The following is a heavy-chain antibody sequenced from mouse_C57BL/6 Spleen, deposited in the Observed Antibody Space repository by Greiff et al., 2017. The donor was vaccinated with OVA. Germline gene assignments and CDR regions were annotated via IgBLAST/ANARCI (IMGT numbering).Heavy chain of an antibody. J-gene: IGHJ3*01. D-gene: IGHD2-3*01. CDR3: ARRGDDGYYVWFAD. Sequence: QVQLKESGPGLVQPSQSLSITCTVSGFSLTSYGVHWVRQSPGKGLEWLGVIWSGGSTDYNAAFISRLSISKDNSKSQVFFKMNSLQADDTAIYYCARRGDDGYYVWFADWGQGTLVTVSA. V-gene: IGHV2-2*01. CDR2: IWSGGST. CDR1: GFSLTSYG.